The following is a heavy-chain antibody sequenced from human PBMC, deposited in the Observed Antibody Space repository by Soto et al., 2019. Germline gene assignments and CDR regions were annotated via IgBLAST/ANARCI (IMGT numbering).Heavy chain of an antibody. J-gene: IGHJ4*02. CDR2: IYHSGGT. CDR1: GGSISSGGYS. Sequence: SSETLSLTCAVSGGSISSGGYSWSWIRQPPGKGLEWIGYIYHSGGTNYNPSLKSRVTISVDKSKSQFSLKLSSVTAADTAVYYCARLLDIVAFDYWGQGTLVTVSS. CDR3: ARLLDIVAFDY. D-gene: IGHD2-15*01. V-gene: IGHV4-30-2*01.